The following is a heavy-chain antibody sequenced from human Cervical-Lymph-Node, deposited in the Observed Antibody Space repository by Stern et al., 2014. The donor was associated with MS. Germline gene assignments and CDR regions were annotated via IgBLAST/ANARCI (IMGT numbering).Heavy chain of an antibody. D-gene: IGHD3-22*01. J-gene: IGHJ1*01. CDR1: GFTFSDFG. CDR3: AKDPAAGITMIIEEHLQH. V-gene: IGHV3-30*18. CDR2: MSYDGSKM. Sequence: QVQLGQSGGGVVQPGRSLRLSCGASGFTFSDFGMPWVRQAPGKGLEWVAFMSYDGSKMYHADSVKGRFTISRDNSKNTLYLQMDGLRVEDTAVYYCAKDPAAGITMIIEEHLQHWGQGTLVTVSS.